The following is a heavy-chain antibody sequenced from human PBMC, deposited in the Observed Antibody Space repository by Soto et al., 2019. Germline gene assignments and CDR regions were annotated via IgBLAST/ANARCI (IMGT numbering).Heavy chain of an antibody. CDR3: ARYDSSGYYDPFDY. J-gene: IGHJ4*02. V-gene: IGHV4-39*01. CDR1: GGSISSSSYY. D-gene: IGHD3-22*01. Sequence: LSLTCTVSGGSISSSSYYWGWIRQPPGKGLEWIGSIYYSGSTYYNPSLKSRVTISVDTSKYQFSLKLSSVTAADTAVYYCARYDSSGYYDPFDYWGQGTLVTVSS. CDR2: IYYSGST.